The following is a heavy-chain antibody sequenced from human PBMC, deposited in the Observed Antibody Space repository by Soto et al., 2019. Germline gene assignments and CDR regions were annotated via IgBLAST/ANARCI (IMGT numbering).Heavy chain of an antibody. V-gene: IGHV1-24*01. CDR2: FDPEDGET. CDR1: GYPPPEIS. CDR3: ATDAGPSGEPLGY. J-gene: IGHJ4*02. D-gene: IGHD4-17*01. Sequence: GGSGKGFLKVFGYPPPEISMHRGRQAPGKGLEWMGGFDPEDGETIYAQKFQGRVTMTEDTSTDTAYMELSSLRSEDTAVYYCATDAGPSGEPLGYWGQGTLVTVPQ.